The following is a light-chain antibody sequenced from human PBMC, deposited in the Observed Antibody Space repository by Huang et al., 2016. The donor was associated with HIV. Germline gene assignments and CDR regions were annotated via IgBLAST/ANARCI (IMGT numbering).Light chain of an antibody. V-gene: IGKV1-NL1*01. CDR3: QQYYSPPYT. J-gene: IGKJ2*01. CDR1: QDIGDS. Sequence: IQMTQSPSSLSASVGDRVTITCRASQDIGDSFAWYQQKPGNAPNLLLYAASRLISGLPSRFSGSGSGTDHPLTSSSLQPGDFATYYCQQYYSPPYTFGQGTNLEIK. CDR2: AAS.